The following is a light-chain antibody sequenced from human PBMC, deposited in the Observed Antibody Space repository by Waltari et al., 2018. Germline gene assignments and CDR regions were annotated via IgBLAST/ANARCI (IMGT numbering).Light chain of an antibody. Sequence: EIVMTQSPATLSVSRGGSATVSCRASLSIDDSLAWYQQKPGQPPRLLIHGASTRGTGIPVRFSGSGSGTDFTLTITGLQSEDFAVYFCQQYNQWPLTFGRGTKVEIK. CDR3: QQYNQWPLT. V-gene: IGKV3-15*01. CDR2: GAS. J-gene: IGKJ4*01. CDR1: LSIDDS.